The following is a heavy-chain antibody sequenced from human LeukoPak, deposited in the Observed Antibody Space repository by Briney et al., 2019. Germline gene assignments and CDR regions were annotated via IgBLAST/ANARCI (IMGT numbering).Heavy chain of an antibody. CDR2: IYSGGST. CDR3: ARYCSGGSCASNLDAFDI. D-gene: IGHD2-15*01. J-gene: IGHJ3*02. Sequence: GGSLRLSCAASGFTVSSNYMSWVRQAPGKGLEWVSVIYSGGSTYYADSVKGRFTISRDNSKNTLYLQMGRLRAEDMAVYYCARYCSGGSCASNLDAFDIWGQGTMVTVSS. CDR1: GFTVSSNY. V-gene: IGHV3-66*02.